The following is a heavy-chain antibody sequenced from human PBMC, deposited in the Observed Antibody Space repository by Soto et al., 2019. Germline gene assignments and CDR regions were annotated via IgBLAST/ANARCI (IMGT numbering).Heavy chain of an antibody. Sequence: ASVKVSCKASGHTFTSYYTHWVRQAPGQGLEWMGIINPSGGSTSYAQKFQGRVTMTRDTSTSTVYMELSSLRSEDTAVYYCARTLXGTGTTSGTSPYWYFDLWGRGTLVTVSS. CDR3: ARTLXGTGTTSGTSPYWYFDL. CDR1: GHTFTSYY. V-gene: IGHV1-46*01. CDR2: INPSGGST. D-gene: IGHD1-7*01. J-gene: IGHJ2*01.